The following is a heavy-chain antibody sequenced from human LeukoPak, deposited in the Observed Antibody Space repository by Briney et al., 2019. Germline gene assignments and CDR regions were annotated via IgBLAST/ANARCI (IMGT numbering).Heavy chain of an antibody. Sequence: GASVKVSCKASGYTFISYGISWVRQAPGQGLEWMGWISAYNGNTNYAQKLQGRVTMTTDTSTSTAYMELRSLRSDDTAVYYCARDQPWFGESGLGVYYMDVWGKGTTVTISS. CDR3: ARDQPWFGESGLGVYYMDV. D-gene: IGHD3-10*01. J-gene: IGHJ6*03. V-gene: IGHV1-18*01. CDR2: ISAYNGNT. CDR1: GYTFISYG.